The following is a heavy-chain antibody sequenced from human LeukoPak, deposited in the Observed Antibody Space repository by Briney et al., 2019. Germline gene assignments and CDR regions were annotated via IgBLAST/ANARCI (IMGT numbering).Heavy chain of an antibody. D-gene: IGHD3-22*01. CDR2: ISRSGSPI. CDR1: GFTFSDYY. CDR3: ARRSGYYNYFDY. V-gene: IGHV3-11*04. Sequence: PGGSLRLSCAASGFTFSDYYMSWIRQAPGKGLEGLSYISRSGSPIYYADSVKGRVTISRDNAKNSLYLQMDSLRAEDTAVYYCARRSGYYNYFDYWGQGTLVTVSS. J-gene: IGHJ4*02.